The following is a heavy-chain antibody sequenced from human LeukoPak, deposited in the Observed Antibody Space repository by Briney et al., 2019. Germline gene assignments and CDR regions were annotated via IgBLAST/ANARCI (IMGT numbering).Heavy chain of an antibody. CDR3: ARSDRQLWPGGSSDI. Sequence: SVKVSCKASGGTFSSYAMSWARQAPGQGLEWMGRVLPIPGIANHAQKFQGRVTITADKSTSTAYMELSSLRSEDTAVYYCARSDRQLWPGGSSDIWGQGTMVTVSS. J-gene: IGHJ3*02. CDR2: VLPIPGIA. V-gene: IGHV1-69*04. CDR1: GGTFSSYA. D-gene: IGHD5-18*01.